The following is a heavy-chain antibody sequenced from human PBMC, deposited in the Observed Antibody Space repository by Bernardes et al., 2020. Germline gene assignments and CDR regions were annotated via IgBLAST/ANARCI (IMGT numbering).Heavy chain of an antibody. CDR3: ARPRLEPTYCDYVCLDF. J-gene: IGHJ4*02. D-gene: IGHD4-17*01. CDR1: GYNFISYA. V-gene: IGHV1-3*01. Sequence: ASVKVSCKASGYNFISYAMYWVRQAPGQGLEWMGWVNAGNGNTKYSQKFQGRLTLTRDSYADIVYMELTRLTPEDTAVYYCARPRLEPTYCDYVCLDFWGQGTLVTVSS. CDR2: VNAGNGNT.